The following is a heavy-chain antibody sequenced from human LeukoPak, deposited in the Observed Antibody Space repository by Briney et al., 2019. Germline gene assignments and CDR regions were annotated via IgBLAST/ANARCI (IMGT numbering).Heavy chain of an antibody. CDR1: GGSISSFY. CDR2: IYYSGST. J-gene: IGHJ4*02. V-gene: IGHV4-59*01. D-gene: IGHD3-3*01. CDR3: ARDRRFFLSGYSYFDY. Sequence: SETLSLTCTVSGGSISSFYWSWIRRPPGKELEWIGYIYYSGSTNYNPSLKSRVTMSVDTSKNQFPLKLSSVTAADTAVYYCARDRRFFLSGYSYFDYWGQGTLVTVSS.